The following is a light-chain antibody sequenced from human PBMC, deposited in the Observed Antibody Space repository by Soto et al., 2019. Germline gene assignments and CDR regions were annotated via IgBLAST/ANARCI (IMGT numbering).Light chain of an antibody. Sequence: EIVLTQSPATLSLSPGERATLSCRASQRVGDYLAWYQQRPGQAPRLLIYYASHRATGIPARFSGTGSGTDFTLTISSLEPEDFAVYYCQQSSDWLTFGGGTKVEI. J-gene: IGKJ4*01. CDR1: QRVGDY. CDR2: YAS. V-gene: IGKV3-11*01. CDR3: QQSSDWLT.